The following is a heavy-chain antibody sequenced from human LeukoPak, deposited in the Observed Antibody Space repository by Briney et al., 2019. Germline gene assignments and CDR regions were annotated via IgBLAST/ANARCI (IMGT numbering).Heavy chain of an antibody. D-gene: IGHD2-15*01. CDR3: TRVSLVAASVFFDY. Sequence: GGSLRLSCTASGFTFGDYAMSWVRQAPGKGLEWISFIRSKACGGTTEYAASVKGRFTISSDDSKSIAYRQMNSLKTEDTAVYYCTRVSLVAASVFFDYWGPGTLVTVPS. CDR1: GFTFGDYA. J-gene: IGHJ4*02. CDR2: IRSKACGGTT. V-gene: IGHV3-49*04.